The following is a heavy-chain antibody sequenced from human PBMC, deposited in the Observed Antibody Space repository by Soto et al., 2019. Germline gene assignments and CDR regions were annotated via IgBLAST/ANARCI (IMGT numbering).Heavy chain of an antibody. V-gene: IGHV3-23*01. CDR2: VSGSGGST. CDR3: AKDQVWIAVAGDNWFDP. D-gene: IGHD6-19*01. Sequence: EVQLLESGGVLVQPGGSLRLSCAASGFTFSSYAMSWVRQAPGKGLEWVSAVSGSGGSTYYADSVKGRFTISRDNSKNTLYLQMNSLRAEDTAVYYCAKDQVWIAVAGDNWFDPWGQGTLVTVSS. J-gene: IGHJ5*02. CDR1: GFTFSSYA.